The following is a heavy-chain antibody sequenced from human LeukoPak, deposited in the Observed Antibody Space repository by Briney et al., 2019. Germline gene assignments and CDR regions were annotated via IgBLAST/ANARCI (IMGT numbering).Heavy chain of an antibody. J-gene: IGHJ4*02. CDR1: GYSISSGYY. Sequence: SETLSLTCAVSGYSISSGYYWSWIRQPAGKGLEWIGRIYTSGSTNYNPSLKSRVTMSVDTSKDQFSLKLSSVTAADTAVYYCARGRHYYGFDYWGQGTLVTVSS. CDR2: IYTSGST. D-gene: IGHD3-10*01. V-gene: IGHV4-4*07. CDR3: ARGRHYYGFDY.